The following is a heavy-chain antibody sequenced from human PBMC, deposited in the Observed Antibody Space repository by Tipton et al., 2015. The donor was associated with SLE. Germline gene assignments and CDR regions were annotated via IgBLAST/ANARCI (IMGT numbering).Heavy chain of an antibody. CDR2: IYHSGST. J-gene: IGHJ4*02. V-gene: IGHV4-38-2*02. CDR3: ARHGGYYFDY. CDR1: GYSISSGYY. Sequence: TLSLTCTVSGYSISSGYYWGWIRQPPGKGLEWIGSIYHSGSTNYNPSLKNRVTISVDTSKNQFSLKLSSVNAADTAVYYCARHGGYYFDYWGQGTLVTVSS. D-gene: IGHD4-23*01.